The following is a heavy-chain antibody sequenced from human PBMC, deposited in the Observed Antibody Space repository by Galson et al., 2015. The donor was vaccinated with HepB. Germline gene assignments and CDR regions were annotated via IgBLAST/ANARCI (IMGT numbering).Heavy chain of an antibody. CDR1: GFTFSSYS. D-gene: IGHD3-10*01. Sequence: SLRLSCAASGFTFSSYSMNWVRQAPGKGLEWVSYISSSSSTIYYADSVKGRFTISRDNAKNSLYLQMNSLRAEDTAVYYCARGFRWFGAPRFDYWGQGTLVTVSS. J-gene: IGHJ4*02. CDR3: ARGFRWFGAPRFDY. CDR2: ISSSSSTI. V-gene: IGHV3-48*01.